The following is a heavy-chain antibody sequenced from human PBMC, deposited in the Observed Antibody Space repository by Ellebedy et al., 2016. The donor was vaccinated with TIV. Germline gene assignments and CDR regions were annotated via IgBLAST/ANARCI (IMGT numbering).Heavy chain of an antibody. Sequence: PGGSLSLSCAASGVTVSSYWMHWMRQAPGKGLVWVSLIQSDGSITNYADSVKGRFTITRENSKNTLSLQLDSLRAEDTAVYYCATTSRYGTGWYGRNDYWGQGALITVSS. V-gene: IGHV3-74*01. J-gene: IGHJ4*02. CDR2: IQSDGSIT. CDR3: ATTSRYGTGWYGRNDY. CDR1: GVTVSSYW. D-gene: IGHD6-19*01.